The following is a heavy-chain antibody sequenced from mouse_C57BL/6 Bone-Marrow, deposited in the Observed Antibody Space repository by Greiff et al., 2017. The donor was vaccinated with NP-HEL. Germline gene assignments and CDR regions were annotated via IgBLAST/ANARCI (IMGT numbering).Heavy chain of an antibody. CDR2: IYPGSGST. CDR1: GYTFTSYW. CDR3: AISSFYYASSPYWYFDV. V-gene: IGHV1-55*01. Sequence: QVQLQQPGAELVKPGASVKMSCKASGYTFTSYWITWVKQRPGQGLEWIGDIYPGSGSTNYNEKFKSKATLTVDTSSSTAYMQLSSLTSEDSAVYSCAISSFYYASSPYWYFDVWGTGTTVTVSS. D-gene: IGHD1-1*01. J-gene: IGHJ1*03.